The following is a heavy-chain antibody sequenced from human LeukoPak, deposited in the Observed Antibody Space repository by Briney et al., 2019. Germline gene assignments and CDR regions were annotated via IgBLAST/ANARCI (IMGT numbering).Heavy chain of an antibody. J-gene: IGHJ2*01. CDR1: GFPFSSYA. V-gene: IGHV3-23*01. Sequence: GGSLRLSCAAPGFPFSSYAMSWVRQAPGKGLEWVSAISGSGGSTYYADSVKGRFTISRDNSKSTLSLQMNSLRAEDTAIYYCAKVLFGGWYFDLWGRGALVTVSS. CDR3: AKVLFGGWYFDL. D-gene: IGHD3-3*01. CDR2: ISGSGGST.